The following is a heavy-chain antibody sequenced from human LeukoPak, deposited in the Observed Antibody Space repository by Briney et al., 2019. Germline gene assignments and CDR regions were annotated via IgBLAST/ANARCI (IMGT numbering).Heavy chain of an antibody. Sequence: ASVKVSCKASGYTFTSYGISWVRQAPGQGLECMGWISAYNGNTNYAQKLQGRVTMTTDTSTSTAYMELRSLRSDDTAVYYCAGDRGVTAITDAFDIWGQGTMVTVSS. V-gene: IGHV1-18*01. CDR3: AGDRGVTAITDAFDI. CDR2: ISAYNGNT. J-gene: IGHJ3*02. CDR1: GYTFTSYG. D-gene: IGHD2-21*02.